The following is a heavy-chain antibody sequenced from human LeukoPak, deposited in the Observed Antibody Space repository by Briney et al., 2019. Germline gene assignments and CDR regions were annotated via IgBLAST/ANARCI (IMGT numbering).Heavy chain of an antibody. J-gene: IGHJ4*02. Sequence: GGSLGLSCAASGFTFNNFAMHWVRQAPGKGLEWVSGISWNSGSIGYADSVKGRFTISRDNAKSSLYLQMNSLGAEDVALYYCAKGRGTQQLAALDFWGQGTRVTVSS. V-gene: IGHV3-9*03. CDR1: GFTFNNFA. CDR3: AKGRGTQQLAALDF. CDR2: ISWNSGSI. D-gene: IGHD6-13*01.